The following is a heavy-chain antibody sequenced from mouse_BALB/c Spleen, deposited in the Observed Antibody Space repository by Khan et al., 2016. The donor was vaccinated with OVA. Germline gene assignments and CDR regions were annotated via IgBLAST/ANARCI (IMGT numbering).Heavy chain of an antibody. V-gene: IGHV9-3-1*01. J-gene: IGHJ4*01. CDR1: GYTFTNYG. CDR2: TNTYTGEP. D-gene: IGHD2-14*01. Sequence: QIQLVQSGPDLKKPGETVKISCKASGYTFTNYGMNWVKQVPGKGLKWMGWTNTYTGEPTYADDFKGRFAFSLETSASTAYLQINNLKNEDTATFFCARVGYNGTMDYWGQGTSVTVSS. CDR3: ARVGYNGTMDY.